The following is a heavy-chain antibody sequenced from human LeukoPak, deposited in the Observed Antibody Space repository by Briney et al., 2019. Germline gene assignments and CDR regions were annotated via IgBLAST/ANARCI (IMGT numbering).Heavy chain of an antibody. J-gene: IGHJ5*02. CDR2: FIPIFGTA. D-gene: IGHD2-15*01. V-gene: IGHV1-69*05. CDR1: GGTFSSYA. CDR3: ARGENRGYCSGGSCYLNWFDP. Sequence: GASVKVSCKASGGTFSSYAISWVRQAPGQGLEWMGRFIPIFGTANYAQKFQGRVTITTDESTSTAYMELSSLRSEDTAVYYCARGENRGYCSGGSCYLNWFDPWGQGTLVTVSS.